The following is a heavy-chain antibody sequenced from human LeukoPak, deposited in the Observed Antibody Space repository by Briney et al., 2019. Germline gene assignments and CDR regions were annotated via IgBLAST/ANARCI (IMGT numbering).Heavy chain of an antibody. Sequence: AATVKVSCKASGYTFTGYYMHWVRQAPGQGLEWMGWINPNSGGTNYAQKFQGRVTMTRDTSISTAYMELSRLRSDNTAVYYCARDGTSTDTYYYYMDVWGKGTTVTISS. CDR2: INPNSGGT. V-gene: IGHV1-2*02. CDR3: ARDGTSTDTYYYYMDV. CDR1: GYTFTGYY. J-gene: IGHJ6*03. D-gene: IGHD4-23*01.